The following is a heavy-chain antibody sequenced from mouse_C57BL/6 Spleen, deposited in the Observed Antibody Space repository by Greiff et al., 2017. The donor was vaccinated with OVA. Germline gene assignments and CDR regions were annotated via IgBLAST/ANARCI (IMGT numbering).Heavy chain of an antibody. D-gene: IGHD2-1*01. CDR2: INPSNGGT. CDR3: ARFGGNYELFPWFAY. V-gene: IGHV1-53*01. Sequence: QVQLQQPGTELVKPGASVKLSCKASGYTFTSYWMHWVKQRPGQGLEWIGNINPSNGGTNYNEKFKSKATLTVDKSSSTAYMQLSSLTSEDSAVYYCARFGGNYELFPWFAYWGQGTLVTVSA. J-gene: IGHJ3*01. CDR1: GYTFTSYW.